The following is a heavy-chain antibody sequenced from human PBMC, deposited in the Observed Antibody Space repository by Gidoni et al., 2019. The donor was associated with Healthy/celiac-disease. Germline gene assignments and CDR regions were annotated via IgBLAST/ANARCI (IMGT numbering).Heavy chain of an antibody. CDR1: GGSISSSNW. CDR2: IYHSGST. CDR3: ARDSFGYSYGTGIDY. Sequence: SPTCAVSGGSISSSNWWSWVRQPPGKGLEWIEEIYHSGSTNYNPPLKSRVTISVAKSKNQFSLKLSSVTAADPAVYYCARDSFGYSYGTGIDYWGQGTLVTVSS. V-gene: IGHV4-4*02. D-gene: IGHD5-18*01. J-gene: IGHJ4*02.